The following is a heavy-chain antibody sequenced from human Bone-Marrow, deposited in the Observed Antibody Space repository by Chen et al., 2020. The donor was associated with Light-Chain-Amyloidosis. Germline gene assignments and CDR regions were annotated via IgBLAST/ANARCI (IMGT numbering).Heavy chain of an antibody. D-gene: IGHD1-26*01. CDR1: TFTISEYW. CDR3: ANAGSYRFDS. V-gene: IGHV3-74*01. Sequence: EVQLVQSGGGLVQPGGSLRLSCAASTFTISEYWMHWVRQAPGKGLVWVARTNPDGSRTDHPGSVRGRLTISRNEARNTPYLQMRSLRAEDTAVYYCANAGSYRFDSWGQGTLVTVSS. CDR2: TNPDGSRT. J-gene: IGHJ4*02.